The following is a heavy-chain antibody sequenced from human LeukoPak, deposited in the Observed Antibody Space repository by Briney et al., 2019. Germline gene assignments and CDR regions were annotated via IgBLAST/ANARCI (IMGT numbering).Heavy chain of an antibody. CDR1: GLSFSGFW. Sequence: GGSLRLSXEVSGLSFSGFWMSWVCQAPGKGLEWVANINENGGEKYYVDSVKGRFTISRDNAKNSMYLQMNSLRVEDTTVYYCASGGHLDYWGQGTLVTVSS. D-gene: IGHD3-16*01. CDR2: INENGGEK. CDR3: ASGGHLDY. J-gene: IGHJ4*02. V-gene: IGHV3-7*01.